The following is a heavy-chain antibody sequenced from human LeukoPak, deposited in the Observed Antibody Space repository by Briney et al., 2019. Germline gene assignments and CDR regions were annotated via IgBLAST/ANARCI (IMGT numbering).Heavy chain of an antibody. V-gene: IGHV3-21*01. CDR1: GLIFSTSS. D-gene: IGHD4-17*01. CDR2: ISSSSGSI. J-gene: IGHJ4*02. Sequence: GGSLRLSSAASGLIFSTSSMNWVRQAPGKGLEWVSSISSSSGSIFYADSVKGRFTISRDNSKNSLYLQLNSLRADDTAVYYCARDLSGYGDYVDYWGQGTLVTVSS. CDR3: ARDLSGYGDYVDY.